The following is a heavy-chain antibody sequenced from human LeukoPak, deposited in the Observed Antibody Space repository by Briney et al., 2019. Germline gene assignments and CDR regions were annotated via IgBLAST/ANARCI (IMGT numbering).Heavy chain of an antibody. D-gene: IGHD4/OR15-4a*01. CDR1: GDSFSYFY. CDR2: IYNSGST. Sequence: SETLSLTCTVSGDSFSYFYWSWIRQPPGKGLEWIGYIYNSGSTNYNPSLKSRVTISLDTSKNQFSLKLSSVTAADTAVYYCARRAGAYSHPYDYWGQGTLVTVSS. CDR3: ARRAGAYSHPYDY. V-gene: IGHV4-59*01. J-gene: IGHJ4*02.